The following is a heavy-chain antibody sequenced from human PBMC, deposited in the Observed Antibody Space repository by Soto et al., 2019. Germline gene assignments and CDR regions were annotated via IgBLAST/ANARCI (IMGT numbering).Heavy chain of an antibody. D-gene: IGHD3-22*01. Sequence: SETLSLTCAVYGTSFSDYFWTWIRQPPGKGLEWIGEISHTGSSDYNPSLKSRVNISVDRSKNQFSLKLSSVTAADTAVYYCARSYSDYYDSSGYYYPPLNWFDPWGQGTLVTVSS. CDR1: GTSFSDYF. CDR3: ARSYSDYYDSSGYYYPPLNWFDP. J-gene: IGHJ5*02. V-gene: IGHV4-34*01. CDR2: ISHTGSS.